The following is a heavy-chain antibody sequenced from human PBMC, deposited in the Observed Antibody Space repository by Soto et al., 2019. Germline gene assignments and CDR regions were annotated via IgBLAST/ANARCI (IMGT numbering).Heavy chain of an antibody. D-gene: IGHD3-10*01. CDR2: IFHDGTA. V-gene: IGHV4-4*02. CDR1: GVSIGSGNW. Sequence: SETLSLTCAVSGVSIGSGNWWTWVRQTPQRGLEYIGEIFHDGTANYYPSFERRVAISVDTSKNQFSLKLTSVTAADTAIYFCARLVYDTRLNYMYFDFWGQGALVTVSS. CDR3: ARLVYDTRLNYMYFDF. J-gene: IGHJ4*02.